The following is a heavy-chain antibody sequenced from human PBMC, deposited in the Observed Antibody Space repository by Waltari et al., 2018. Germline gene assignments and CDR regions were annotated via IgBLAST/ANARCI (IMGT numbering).Heavy chain of an antibody. V-gene: IGHV3-7*01. J-gene: IGHJ4*02. CDR2: IHKDGSEK. CDR3: VRDHWGPDY. D-gene: IGHD7-27*01. Sequence: EVHLVESGGGLVQPGGSLRLSCVASGFTFTDYWMSWVRQAPGKGPEWGANIHKDGSEKNYVDYVKGRFTISRDNAKDSVYLQMNSLRADDTAMYYCVRDHWGPDYWGQGTLVTVSS. CDR1: GFTFTDYW.